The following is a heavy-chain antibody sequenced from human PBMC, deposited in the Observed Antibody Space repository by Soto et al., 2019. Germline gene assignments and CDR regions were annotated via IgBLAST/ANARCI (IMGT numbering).Heavy chain of an antibody. D-gene: IGHD6-13*01. V-gene: IGHV1-3*01. CDR2: INANNGNP. CDR1: GYTFTTYD. J-gene: IGHJ4*02. Sequence: QVLLVQSGAEVKKPGASVQISCKASGYTFTTYDMHWVRQAPGQRLEWMGSINANNGNPKYSQRFQGRATFTRDTSATTGYMDLSSLISEDTAVYDCGVSRGWWAFHYWGQGTLVTVSS. CDR3: GVSRGWWAFHY.